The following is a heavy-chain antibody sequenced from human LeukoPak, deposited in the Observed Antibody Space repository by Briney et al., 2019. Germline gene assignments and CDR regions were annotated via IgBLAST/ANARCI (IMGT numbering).Heavy chain of an antibody. CDR2: ISSSGIYI. CDR3: AREGQMAADAFDI. D-gene: IGHD5-24*01. V-gene: IGHV3-21*01. Sequence: PGGSLRLSCAASGFTFSSYSINWVRQAPGKGLEWVSSISSSGIYIYYADSVKGRFTISRDNAKNSLYLQMNSLRAEDTAVYYCAREGQMAADAFDIWGQGTMVTVSS. CDR1: GFTFSSYS. J-gene: IGHJ3*02.